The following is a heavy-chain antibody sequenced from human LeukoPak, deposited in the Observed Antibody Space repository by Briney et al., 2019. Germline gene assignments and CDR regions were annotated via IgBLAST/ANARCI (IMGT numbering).Heavy chain of an antibody. CDR3: ASYLKYSYGYDY. J-gene: IGHJ4*02. Sequence: KPGGSLRLSCGASGFTFSSYSMNWVRQAPGKGLEWVSSISSSSSYIYYADSVKGRFTISRDNAKNSLYLQINSLRAEDTAVYYCASYLKYSYGYDYWGQGTLVTVSS. V-gene: IGHV3-21*01. CDR2: ISSSSSYI. D-gene: IGHD5-18*01. CDR1: GFTFSSYS.